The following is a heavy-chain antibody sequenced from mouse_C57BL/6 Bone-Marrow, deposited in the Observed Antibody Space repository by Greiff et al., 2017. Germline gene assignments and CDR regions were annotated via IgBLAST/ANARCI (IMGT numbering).Heavy chain of an antibody. Sequence: EVQLQQSGPVLVKPGASVKMSCKASGYTFTDYYMNWVKQSHGKSLEWIGVINPYNGGTSYNQKFKGKATLTVDKSSSTAYMALNSLTSEDSAVYYCAGEITTAPYYAMDYWGQGTSVTVSS. V-gene: IGHV1-19*01. J-gene: IGHJ4*01. CDR3: AGEITTAPYYAMDY. CDR2: INPYNGGT. CDR1: GYTFTDYY. D-gene: IGHD1-2*01.